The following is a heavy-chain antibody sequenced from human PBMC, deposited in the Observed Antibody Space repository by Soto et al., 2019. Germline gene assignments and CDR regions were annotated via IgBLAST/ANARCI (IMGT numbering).Heavy chain of an antibody. CDR2: IKQDGSEK. CDR3: ARGSLGAFDI. Sequence: HPGGSLRLSCAASGFTFNIYWIHWVRQAPGKGLEWVATIKQDGSEKYNVDSVKGRFTISRDNAKNSVYLQMNSLRVEDTAAYYCARGSLGAFDIWGQGTMVTVSS. CDR1: GFTFNIYW. D-gene: IGHD1-26*01. V-gene: IGHV3-7*01. J-gene: IGHJ3*02.